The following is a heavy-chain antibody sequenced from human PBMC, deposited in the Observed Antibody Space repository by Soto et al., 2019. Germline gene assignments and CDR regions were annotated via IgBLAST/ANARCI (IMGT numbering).Heavy chain of an antibody. CDR2: ISSNGGST. J-gene: IGHJ6*02. CDR1: GFTFSSYA. D-gene: IGHD3-9*01. CDR3: ARAIWETYGMDV. V-gene: IGHV3-64*01. Sequence: EVQLVESGGGLVQPGGSLRLSCAASGFTFSSYAMHWVRQAPGKGLEYVSAISSNGGSTYYANSVKVRFTISRDNSKNTLYLQMGSLRAEDMAVYYCARAIWETYGMDVWGQGTTVTVSS.